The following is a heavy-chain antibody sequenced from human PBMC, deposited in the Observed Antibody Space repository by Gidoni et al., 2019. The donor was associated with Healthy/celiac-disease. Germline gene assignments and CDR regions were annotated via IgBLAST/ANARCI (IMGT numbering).Heavy chain of an antibody. V-gene: IGHV3-30-3*01. CDR2: ISYDGSNK. J-gene: IGHJ4*02. D-gene: IGHD3-3*01. Sequence: QVQLVESGGGVVQPGRSLRLSCAASGFTLSSYAMHWVRQAPGKGLEWVAVISYDGSNKYYADSVKGRFTISRDNSKNTLYLQMNSLRAEDTAVYYCARAGSSDFWSGSTYFDYWGQGTLVTVSS. CDR1: GFTLSSYA. CDR3: ARAGSSDFWSGSTYFDY.